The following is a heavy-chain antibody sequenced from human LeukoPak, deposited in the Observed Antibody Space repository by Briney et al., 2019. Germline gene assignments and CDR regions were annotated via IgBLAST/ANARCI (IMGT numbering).Heavy chain of an antibody. CDR1: GGSISSGGYY. V-gene: IGHV4-31*03. CDR3: ARLCGYRHYFDY. D-gene: IGHD5-12*01. CDR2: IYYSGST. Sequence: SETLSLTCTVSGGSISSGGYYWSWIRQHPGKGLEWIGYIYYSGSTYYNPSLKSRVTISVDTSKNQFSLKLSSVTAADTAVYYCARLCGYRHYFDYWGQGTLVTVSS. J-gene: IGHJ4*02.